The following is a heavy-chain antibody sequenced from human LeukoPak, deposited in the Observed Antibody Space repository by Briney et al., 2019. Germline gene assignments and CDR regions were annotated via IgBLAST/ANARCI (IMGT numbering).Heavy chain of an antibody. CDR2: INAGNGNT. CDR1: GYTFTSYA. CDR3: ARAPFRAVAGFFDY. V-gene: IGHV1-3*01. J-gene: IGHJ4*02. Sequence: ASVKVSCKASGYTFTSYAMHWVRQAPGQRLEWMGWINAGNGNTKYSQKFRGRVTITRDTSASTAYMELSSLRSEDTAVYYCARAPFRAVAGFFDYWGQGTLVTVSS. D-gene: IGHD6-19*01.